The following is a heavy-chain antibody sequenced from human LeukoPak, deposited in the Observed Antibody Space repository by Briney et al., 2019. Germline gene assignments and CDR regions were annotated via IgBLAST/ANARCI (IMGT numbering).Heavy chain of an antibody. Sequence: SETLSLTCTVSGGSISSSSAYWGWIRQPPGKGLEWIGSTYYSKNTYYNPSLKSRVTISVDTSKNQFSLKLSSVTAADTAVYYCASVSPGATVDYWGQGTLVTVSS. CDR3: ASVSPGATVDY. D-gene: IGHD1-26*01. CDR2: TYYSKNT. CDR1: GGSISSSSAY. J-gene: IGHJ4*02. V-gene: IGHV4-39*07.